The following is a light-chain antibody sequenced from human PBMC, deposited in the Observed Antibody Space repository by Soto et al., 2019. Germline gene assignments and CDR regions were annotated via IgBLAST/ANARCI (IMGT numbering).Light chain of an antibody. J-gene: IGLJ2*01. CDR2: NNS. CDR1: SSNIGSNT. Sequence: QSVLTQPPSASGTPGQMVTISCSGSSSNIGSNTVNWYQQLPGMVPKLLIYNNSQRPSGVPDRFSGSKSGTSASLAISGLQSEDEADYYCAAWDDSLRGLEFGGGTQLTVL. CDR3: AAWDDSLRGLE. V-gene: IGLV1-44*01.